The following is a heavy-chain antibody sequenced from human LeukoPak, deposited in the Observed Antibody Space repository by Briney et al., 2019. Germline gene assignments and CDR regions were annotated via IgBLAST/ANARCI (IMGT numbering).Heavy chain of an antibody. CDR3: TTSPGGIVATIFTN. Sequence: GGSLRLSCAASGFTFSSYWMSWVRQAPGKGLEWVANIKQDGSEKYYVDSVKGRFTISRDDSKNTLYLQMNSLKTEDTAVYYCTTSPGGIVATIFTNWGQGTLVTVSS. V-gene: IGHV3-7*03. CDR2: IKQDGSEK. CDR1: GFTFSSYW. J-gene: IGHJ4*02. D-gene: IGHD5-12*01.